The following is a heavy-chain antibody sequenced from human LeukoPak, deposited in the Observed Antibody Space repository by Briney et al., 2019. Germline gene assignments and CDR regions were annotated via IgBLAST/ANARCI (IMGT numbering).Heavy chain of an antibody. J-gene: IGHJ4*02. CDR2: IIPIFGTA. V-gene: IGHV1-69*13. CDR3: ARHAQQLVESGNFDY. Sequence: SVKVSCKASGGTFSSYAISWVRQAPGQGLEWMGGIIPIFGTANYAQKFQGRVTITADESTSTAHMELSSLRSEDTAVYYCARHAQQLVESGNFDYWGQGTLVTVSS. CDR1: GGTFSSYA. D-gene: IGHD6-13*01.